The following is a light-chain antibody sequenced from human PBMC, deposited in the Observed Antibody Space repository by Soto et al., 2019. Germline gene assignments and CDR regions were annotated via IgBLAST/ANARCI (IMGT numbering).Light chain of an antibody. CDR1: QSVTSN. Sequence: EIVMTQSPATLSVSPGERATLSCRASQSVTSNLAWYQQKPGQAPRLLIYGASTRATGIPARFSGSGSGTDFTLSISSLQSEDFALYYCQQYDNGLNVGGGTKVDSK. CDR2: GAS. J-gene: IGKJ4*01. CDR3: QQYDNGLN. V-gene: IGKV3-15*01.